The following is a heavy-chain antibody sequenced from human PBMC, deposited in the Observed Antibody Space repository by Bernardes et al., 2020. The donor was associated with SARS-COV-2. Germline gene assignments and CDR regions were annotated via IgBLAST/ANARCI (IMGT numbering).Heavy chain of an antibody. CDR3: ASELTLDSSGFDY. CDR1: GFTFSSYA. Sequence: GSLRLSCAASGFTFSSYAMHWVRQAPGKGLEWVAVISYDGSNKYYADSVKGRFTISRDNSKNTLYLQMNSLRAEDTAVYYCASELTLDSSGFDYWGQGTLVTVSS. CDR2: ISYDGSNK. D-gene: IGHD3-22*01. V-gene: IGHV3-30-3*01. J-gene: IGHJ4*02.